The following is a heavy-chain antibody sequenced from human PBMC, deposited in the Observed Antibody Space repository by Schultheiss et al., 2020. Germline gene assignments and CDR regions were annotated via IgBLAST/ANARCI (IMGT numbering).Heavy chain of an antibody. CDR2: IYFSGNT. CDR1: GGSISSYY. V-gene: IGHV4-4*07. Sequence: SETLSLTCTVSGGSISSYYWSWIRQPPGKGLEWIGRIYFSGNTNYNPSLKSRVIMSVDTSKNQFSLKLTSMIAADTAVYYCARDGIYGDYEYWGQGTLVTVSS. D-gene: IGHD4-17*01. CDR3: ARDGIYGDYEY. J-gene: IGHJ4*02.